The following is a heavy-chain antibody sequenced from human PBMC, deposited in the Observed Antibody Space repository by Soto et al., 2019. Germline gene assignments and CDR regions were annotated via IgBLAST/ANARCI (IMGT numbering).Heavy chain of an antibody. Sequence: ASVKVSCKASGYAFTTYGFSWVRQAPGQGLEWMGWISAYNGNTNYAQKFQGRVTLTTDTSTSTAYMELSSLRSEDTAVYYCARAVAVAADFDYWGQGTLVTVSS. CDR1: GYAFTTYG. CDR3: ARAVAVAADFDY. J-gene: IGHJ4*02. D-gene: IGHD6-19*01. V-gene: IGHV1-18*01. CDR2: ISAYNGNT.